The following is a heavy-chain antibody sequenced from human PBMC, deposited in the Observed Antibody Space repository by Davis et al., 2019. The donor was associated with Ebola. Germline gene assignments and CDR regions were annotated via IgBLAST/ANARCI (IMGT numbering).Heavy chain of an antibody. D-gene: IGHD5-18*01. CDR1: GGSTSSYY. Sequence: PSETLSLTCTVSGGSTSSYYWSWIRQLPGKGLEWFGYIYYSGSTNYNPSLKSRVTISVDTSKNQFSLKLSSVTAADTAVYYCARLKPERGYSYGYRNYYYGMDVWGQGTTVTVSS. CDR2: IYYSGST. V-gene: IGHV4-59*01. CDR3: ARLKPERGYSYGYRNYYYGMDV. J-gene: IGHJ6*02.